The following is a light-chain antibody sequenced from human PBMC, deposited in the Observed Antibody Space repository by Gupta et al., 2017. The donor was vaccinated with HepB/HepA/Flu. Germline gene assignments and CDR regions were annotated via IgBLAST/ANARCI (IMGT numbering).Light chain of an antibody. CDR3: QQHNTYPLT. J-gene: IGKJ4*01. CDR1: QGISSN. Sequence: DIQLTQPPSFLSASVGDRVTITCRASQGISSNLAWYQQKPGKAPNLLIYGTSTLQSGVPSRFSGSGSGTEFTLTISSLQPEDFATYYGQQHNTYPLTFGGGTKVEIK. V-gene: IGKV1-9*01. CDR2: GTS.